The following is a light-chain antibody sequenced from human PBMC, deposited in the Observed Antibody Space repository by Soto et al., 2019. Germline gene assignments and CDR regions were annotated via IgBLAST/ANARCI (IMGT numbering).Light chain of an antibody. CDR3: QQYGSSPPYT. CDR1: KSVSSSY. Sequence: EIVLTQSPGTRSFSPGERATLSCRASKSVSSSYLAWYQQKPGQAPRLLIYGASSRATGIPDRFSGSGSGTDFTLTISRLEPEDFAVYYCQQYGSSPPYTFGQGTKLEIK. V-gene: IGKV3-20*01. CDR2: GAS. J-gene: IGKJ2*01.